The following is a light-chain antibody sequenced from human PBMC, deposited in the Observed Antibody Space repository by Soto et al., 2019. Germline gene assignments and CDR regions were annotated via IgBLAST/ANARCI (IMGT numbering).Light chain of an antibody. CDR2: DAS. V-gene: IGKV1-12*01. CDR3: QQAYSFPIT. J-gene: IGKJ5*01. Sequence: DIQMTQSPSSVSASVGDTVTITCRASHYIDSWLAWYQQKPGKAPKLLIYDASRLRSGVPSTFSGSRSGTDFTLTITDLQPEAFATYYCQQAYSFPITFGQGTRLEIK. CDR1: HYIDSW.